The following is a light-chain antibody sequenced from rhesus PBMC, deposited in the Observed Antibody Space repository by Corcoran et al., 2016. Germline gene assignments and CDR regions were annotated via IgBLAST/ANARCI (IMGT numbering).Light chain of an antibody. CDR3: DQHGGGWT. V-gene: IGKV3-10*01. Sequence: QVLLTQSPATLSSSPGESATLSCRASHSVSNNLAWYHQKPGQAPRLLIFGASSRAIGIPARFSGSGAGTDLPLTISSLDPEDVGVYYCDQHGGGWTFGQGTKVEIK. J-gene: IGKJ1*01. CDR1: HSVSNN. CDR2: GAS.